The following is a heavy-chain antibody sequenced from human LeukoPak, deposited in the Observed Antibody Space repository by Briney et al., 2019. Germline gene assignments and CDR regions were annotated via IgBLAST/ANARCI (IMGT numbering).Heavy chain of an antibody. Sequence: GGSLRLSCAASEFTFSRYWMSWVRQAPGKGLEWVALISHDGRNKFYPDSVKGRFTISRDSSKNTLYLQMNSLRAEDTAVYYCASPYSSGYYSLDYWGQGTLVTVSS. J-gene: IGHJ4*02. D-gene: IGHD3-22*01. CDR3: ASPYSSGYYSLDY. CDR1: EFTFSRYW. V-gene: IGHV3-30*03. CDR2: ISHDGRNK.